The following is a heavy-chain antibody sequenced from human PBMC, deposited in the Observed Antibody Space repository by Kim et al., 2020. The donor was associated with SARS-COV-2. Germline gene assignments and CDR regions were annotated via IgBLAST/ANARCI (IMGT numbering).Heavy chain of an antibody. CDR1: GFTFSSYG. CDR3: AKLAYYYDSSGYYPFDY. CDR2: ISYDGSNK. D-gene: IGHD3-22*01. J-gene: IGHJ4*02. Sequence: GGSLRLSCAASGFTFSSYGMHWVRQAPGKGLEWVAVISYDGSNKYYADSVKGRFTISRYNSKNTLYLQMNSLRAEDTAVYYCAKLAYYYDSSGYYPFDYWGQGTLVTVSS. V-gene: IGHV3-30*18.